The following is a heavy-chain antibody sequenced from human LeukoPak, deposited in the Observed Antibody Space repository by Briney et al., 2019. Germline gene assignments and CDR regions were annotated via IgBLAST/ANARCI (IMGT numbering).Heavy chain of an antibody. CDR2: INPNSGGT. J-gene: IGHJ4*02. D-gene: IGHD6-13*01. Sequence: ASVKVSCKASGYTFTSYYMHWVRQAPGQGHEWMGWINPNSGGTNYAQKFQGRVTMTRDTSISTAYMELSRLRSDDTAVYYCARTAAAEEFDYWGQGTLVTVSS. CDR3: ARTAAAEEFDY. V-gene: IGHV1-2*02. CDR1: GYTFTSYY.